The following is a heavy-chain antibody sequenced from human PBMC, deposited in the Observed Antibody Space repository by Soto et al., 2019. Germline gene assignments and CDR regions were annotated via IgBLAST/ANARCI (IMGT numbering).Heavy chain of an antibody. J-gene: IGHJ4*02. V-gene: IGHV4-31*03. CDR3: ARGAHYDSLDY. CDR1: GGSINSGGHY. D-gene: IGHD3-22*01. Sequence: SETLSLTCTVSGGSINSGGHYWSWIRQHPEKGLEWIGYIYYSGSTYYNPSLESRVTISIDPSKSQFSLKLISVSAADTAVYYCARGAHYDSLDYWGQGTLVTVS. CDR2: IYYSGST.